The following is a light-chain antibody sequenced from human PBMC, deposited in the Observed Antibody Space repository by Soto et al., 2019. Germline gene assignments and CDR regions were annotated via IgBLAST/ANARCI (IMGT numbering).Light chain of an antibody. CDR2: EVS. J-gene: IGLJ1*01. CDR3: SSYTSSSTLV. Sequence: QSVLTQPASVSGSPGQAITISCTGTSSDVGGYNYVSWYQQHPGKAPKLMIYEVSNRPPGVSNRFSGSKSGNTASLTISGLQAEDEADYYCSSYTSSSTLVFGTGTNVTVL. CDR1: SSDVGGYNY. V-gene: IGLV2-14*01.